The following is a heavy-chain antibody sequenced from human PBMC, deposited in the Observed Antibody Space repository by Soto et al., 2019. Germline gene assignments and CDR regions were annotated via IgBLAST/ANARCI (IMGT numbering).Heavy chain of an antibody. CDR3: ARDSWPAAYGDYRRVDWFDP. D-gene: IGHD4-17*01. J-gene: IGHJ5*02. Sequence: QVQLVQSGAEVKKPGASVKVSCKASGYTFTSYGISWVRQAPGQGLEWMGWISAYNGNTNYAQKLQGRVTMTTDTSTSPAYMELRSLRSDDTAVYYCARDSWPAAYGDYRRVDWFDPWGQGTLVTVSS. CDR1: GYTFTSYG. V-gene: IGHV1-18*01. CDR2: ISAYNGNT.